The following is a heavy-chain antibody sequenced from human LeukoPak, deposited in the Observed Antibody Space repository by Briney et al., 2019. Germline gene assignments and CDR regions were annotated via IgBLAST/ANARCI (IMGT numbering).Heavy chain of an antibody. CDR3: AKDWTTVVTPKGYYFDS. CDR2: ISNTGGST. D-gene: IGHD4-23*01. CDR1: GFSFNNYA. Sequence: PGGSLRLSCAASGFSFNNYAMSWVRQAPGKGLEWVSAISNTGGSTYYADSVKGRFTISRDNSKNTLSLQMDSLRVEDTAVYYCAKDWTTVVTPKGYYFDSWGQRTLVTVSS. J-gene: IGHJ4*02. V-gene: IGHV3-23*01.